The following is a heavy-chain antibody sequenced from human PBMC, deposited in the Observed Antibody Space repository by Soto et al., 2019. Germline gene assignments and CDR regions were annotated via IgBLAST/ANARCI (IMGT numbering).Heavy chain of an antibody. D-gene: IGHD5-12*01. CDR2: IISIFGTP. Sequence: QVQLVQSGAEVKKPGSSVKVSCKASGGTFNSYVFNWVRQAPGQGLEWMGGIISIFGTPNYGQKLQGRVTITADESTSTGSMELSSLTSEDTAIYYCARDLGSGYDPGDYWGQGTLVTVSS. CDR1: GGTFNSYV. J-gene: IGHJ4*02. CDR3: ARDLGSGYDPGDY. V-gene: IGHV1-69*12.